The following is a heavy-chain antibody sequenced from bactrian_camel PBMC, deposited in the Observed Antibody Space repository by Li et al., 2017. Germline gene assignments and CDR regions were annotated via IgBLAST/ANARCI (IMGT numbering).Heavy chain of an antibody. CDR3: AHSGRWREFVRDDTCTLEH. V-gene: IGHV3S55*01. Sequence: HVQLVESGGDSVQAGGSLRLSCSTPDRNARCMGWFRQAPGDQREGFAAFGRDGATGYIDSVRGRFTISEVRGKNTWNLRMINLKVEDTAMYYCAHSGRWREFVRDDTCTLEHLGQGTQVTVS. D-gene: IGHD1*01. CDR2: FGRDGAT. J-gene: IGHJ4*01. CDR1: DRNARC.